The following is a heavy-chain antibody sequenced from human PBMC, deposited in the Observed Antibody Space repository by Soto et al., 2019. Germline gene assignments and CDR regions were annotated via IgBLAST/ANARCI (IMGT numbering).Heavy chain of an antibody. Sequence: SVKVSCKASGGTFSSYAISWVRQAPGQGLEWMGGIIPIFGTANYAQKFQGRVTITADKSTSTAYMELSSLRSEDTAVYYCASQLPSLYCTGSTSCYTGSRPLDYWGQGTLVTVSS. CDR3: ASQLPSLYCTGSTSCYTGSRPLDY. V-gene: IGHV1-69*06. D-gene: IGHD2-2*02. CDR2: IIPIFGTA. CDR1: GGTFSSYA. J-gene: IGHJ4*02.